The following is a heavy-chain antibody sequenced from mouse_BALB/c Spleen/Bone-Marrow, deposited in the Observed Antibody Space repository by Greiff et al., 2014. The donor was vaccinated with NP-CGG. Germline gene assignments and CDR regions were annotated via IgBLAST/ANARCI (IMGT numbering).Heavy chain of an antibody. CDR1: GYTFTDYN. D-gene: IGHD2-1*01. CDR3: ARSYGNYDAWFSH. V-gene: IGHV1S29*02. J-gene: IGHJ3*01. Sequence: VQLQQSGPELVKPGASVKISCKASGYTFTDYNMHWVKQSHGKSLEWIGYIYPYNGGAGYNQKFKSKATLTVDNSSSTAYMELRSLTSDDSAVYFCARSYGNYDAWFSHRGQGTLVTVSA. CDR2: IYPYNGGA.